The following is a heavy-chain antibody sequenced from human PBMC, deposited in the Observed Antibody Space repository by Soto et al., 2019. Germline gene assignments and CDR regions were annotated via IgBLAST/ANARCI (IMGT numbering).Heavy chain of an antibody. CDR1: GFTFSSYA. Sequence: EVQLLESGGGLVQPGGSLRLFCAASGFTFSSYAMSWVRQAPGKGLEWVSAISGSGGSTYYADSVKGRFTISRDNSKNTLYLQMNSLRAEDTAVYYCAKDISSIRCLDYWGQGTLVTVSS. D-gene: IGHD6-13*01. V-gene: IGHV3-23*01. CDR2: ISGSGGST. CDR3: AKDISSIRCLDY. J-gene: IGHJ4*02.